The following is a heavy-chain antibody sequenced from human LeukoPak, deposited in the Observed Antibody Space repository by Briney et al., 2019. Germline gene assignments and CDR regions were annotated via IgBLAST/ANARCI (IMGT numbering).Heavy chain of an antibody. Sequence: PGGSLRLSRAASGFTFSNAWMSWVRQVPGKGLEWVGRIKRKTDGGTIDYGAAVKGRFTISRDDSKNTLYLQMDSLKSEDTAVYYCTTYDYGDYYFFYGMDVWGQGTTVTVSS. CDR3: TTYDYGDYYFFYGMDV. V-gene: IGHV3-15*01. J-gene: IGHJ6*02. CDR1: GFTFSNAW. D-gene: IGHD4-17*01. CDR2: IKRKTDGGTI.